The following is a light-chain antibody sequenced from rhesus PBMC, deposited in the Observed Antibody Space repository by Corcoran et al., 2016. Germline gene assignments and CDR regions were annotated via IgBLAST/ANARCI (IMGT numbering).Light chain of an antibody. CDR3: LQHSDWPHS. Sequence: EIVLTQSPATLSLSPGERATLSCRAGQSVSSSLAWYQRRPGQAPRLLIYGASYRATGIPERFSGSGSGTDFTLTISSLEPEDVAVYYCLQHSDWPHSFGQGTKVEIK. CDR2: GAS. CDR1: QSVSSS. V-gene: IGKV3-24*01. J-gene: IGKJ2*01.